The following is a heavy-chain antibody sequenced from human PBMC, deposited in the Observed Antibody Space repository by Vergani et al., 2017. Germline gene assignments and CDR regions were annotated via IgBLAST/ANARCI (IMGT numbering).Heavy chain of an antibody. D-gene: IGHD3-10*01. J-gene: IGHJ1*01. V-gene: IGHV1-18*01. CDR1: GYTFTSYG. CDR3: ARERTDYYGSGRPFFQH. Sequence: QVQLVQSGAEVKKPGASVQVSCKASGYTFTSYGISWVRQAPGQGLEWMGWISAYNGNTNYAQKLQGRVTMTTDTSTSTAYMELRSLRSDDTAVYYCARERTDYYGSGRPFFQHWGQGTLVTVSS. CDR2: ISAYNGNT.